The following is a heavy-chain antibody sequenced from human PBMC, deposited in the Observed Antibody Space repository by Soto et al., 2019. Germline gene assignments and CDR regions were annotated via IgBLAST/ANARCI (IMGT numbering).Heavy chain of an antibody. D-gene: IGHD6-13*01. Sequence: QVQLQQWGAGLLKPSETLSLTCAVYGESFSGYYWSWIRQPPGKGLEWIGEINHSGSTNYNPSLKSRVTISVDTSKSQFSLKLSSVTAAATAVYYCARSYGSSWYMTFDYWGQGTLVTVSS. CDR1: GESFSGYY. CDR3: ARSYGSSWYMTFDY. V-gene: IGHV4-34*01. J-gene: IGHJ4*02. CDR2: INHSGST.